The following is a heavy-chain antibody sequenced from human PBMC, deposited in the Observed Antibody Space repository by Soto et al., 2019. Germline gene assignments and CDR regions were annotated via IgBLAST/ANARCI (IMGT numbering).Heavy chain of an antibody. V-gene: IGHV2-70*01. CDR1: GFSLSTSGMC. J-gene: IGHJ3*01. CDR3: ARRPVGYSGYNYALDV. CDR2: IDWDDDK. Sequence: SGPTLVNPTQTLTLTCTFSGFSLSTSGMCVSWIRQPPGKALEWLALIDWDDDKYYSTSLKTRLTISKDNSKNKVVLTMTNMDTVDATTYYCARRPVGYSGYNYALDVWGQGTMVTVSS. D-gene: IGHD5-12*01.